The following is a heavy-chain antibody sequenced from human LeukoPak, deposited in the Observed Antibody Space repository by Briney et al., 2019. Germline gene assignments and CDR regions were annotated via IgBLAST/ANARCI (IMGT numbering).Heavy chain of an antibody. D-gene: IGHD6-13*01. V-gene: IGHV4-34*01. CDR3: GRGRIAAAADGRDYFDY. J-gene: IGHJ4*02. CDR2: INHSGST. Sequence: SETLSLTCAVYGGSFSGYYWSWIRQPPGKGLEWIGEINHSGSTNYNPSLKSRVTISVDTSKNQFSLKLSSVTAADTAVYYCGRGRIAAAADGRDYFDYWGQGTLVTVFS. CDR1: GGSFSGYY.